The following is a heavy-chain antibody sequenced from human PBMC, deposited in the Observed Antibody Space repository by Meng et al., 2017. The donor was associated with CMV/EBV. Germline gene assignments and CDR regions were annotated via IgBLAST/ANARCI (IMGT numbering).Heavy chain of an antibody. D-gene: IGHD6-6*01. V-gene: IGHV3-7*03. Sequence: GESLKISCAASGFTFSSYWMSWVRQAPGKGLEWVANIKQDGSEKYYVDSVKGRFTISRDNSKNTLYLQMNSLRAEDTAVYYCAKSRSLYSSSSIPRYYYYGMDVWGQGTTVTVSS. J-gene: IGHJ6*02. CDR2: IKQDGSEK. CDR1: GFTFSSYW. CDR3: AKSRSLYSSSSIPRYYYYGMDV.